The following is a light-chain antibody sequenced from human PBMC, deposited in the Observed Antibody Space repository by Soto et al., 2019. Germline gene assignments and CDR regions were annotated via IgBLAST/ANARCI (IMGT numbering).Light chain of an antibody. CDR2: NVG. J-gene: IGLJ3*02. Sequence: QSALTQPASVSGSPGQSITISCTGTSSDVGGYNYVSWYQQHPGKAPKLMISNVGDRPSGVSNRFSGSKSGNTASLTISGLQTEVEADYYCSSYTTGSTVVFGGGTKLTFL. V-gene: IGLV2-14*03. CDR3: SSYTTGSTVV. CDR1: SSDVGGYNY.